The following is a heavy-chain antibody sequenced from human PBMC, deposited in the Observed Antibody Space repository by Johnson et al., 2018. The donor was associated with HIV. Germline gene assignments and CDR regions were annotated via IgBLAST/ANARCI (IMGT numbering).Heavy chain of an antibody. J-gene: IGHJ3*02. Sequence: QMLLVESGGGVVQPGGSLRLSCAAAGFTFSRYWMSWVRQAPGKGLARVAVISYAGRNKYYAYSVEGRFTLSQDNSKNRLYFQMGSLRAEDMAVYYCNTDAFDIWGQGTMVTVSS. CDR3: NTDAFDI. CDR1: GFTFSRYW. CDR2: ISYAGRNK. V-gene: IGHV3-30*03.